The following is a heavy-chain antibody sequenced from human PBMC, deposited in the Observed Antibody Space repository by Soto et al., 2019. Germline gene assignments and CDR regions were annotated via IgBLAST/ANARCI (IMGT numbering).Heavy chain of an antibody. CDR1: GGSFSGYY. CDR3: ARTSRLEY. Sequence: QVLLQQWGAGLLKPSETLSLTCAVYGGSFSGYYWSWIRQPPGKGLEWIGEINHSGSTNYNPSLKSRVIISVETSKNQFFLTLSCVTAADTYVYYSARTSRLEYWGQGTLVTVSS. CDR2: INHSGST. J-gene: IGHJ4*02. V-gene: IGHV4-34*02.